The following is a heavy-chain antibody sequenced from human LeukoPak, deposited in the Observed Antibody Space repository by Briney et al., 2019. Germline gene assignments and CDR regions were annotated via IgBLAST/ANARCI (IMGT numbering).Heavy chain of an antibody. J-gene: IGHJ4*02. CDR2: IYGSGYTT. Sequence: PGGSLRLSCAASGFTFSSYAMSWVRQAPGKGLEWVSTIYGSGYTTYYADSVKGRFTFSRDNSKNTLYLQMNGLRAEDTAVYYCAKSIAVDGRYFDYWGQGTLVTVSS. CDR3: AKSIAVDGRYFDY. CDR1: GFTFSSYA. V-gene: IGHV3-23*01. D-gene: IGHD6-19*01.